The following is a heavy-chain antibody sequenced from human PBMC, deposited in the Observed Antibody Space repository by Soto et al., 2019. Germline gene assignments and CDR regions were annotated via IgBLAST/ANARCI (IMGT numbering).Heavy chain of an antibody. V-gene: IGHV5-51*01. J-gene: IGHJ6*02. D-gene: IGHD3-10*01. Sequence: PGESLKISCTASGYSFPNYWIGWVRQVPGQGLEWMGIIYPGDSDTKYSPSFQGQVTITADTSISTAFLQWTSLKAADTAMYYCARRGQQALSDQYQYYIMDAWGQGTTVTVSS. CDR2: IYPGDSDT. CDR3: ARRGQQALSDQYQYYIMDA. CDR1: GYSFPNYW.